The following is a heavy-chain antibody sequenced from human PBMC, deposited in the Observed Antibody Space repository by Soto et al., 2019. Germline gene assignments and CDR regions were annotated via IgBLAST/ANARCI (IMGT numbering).Heavy chain of an antibody. D-gene: IGHD3-10*01. V-gene: IGHV3-23*01. CDR1: GFTFSSYA. Sequence: PGGSLRLSCAASGFTFSSYAMSWVRQAPGKGLEWVSAISGSGGSTYYADSVKGRFTISRDNSKNALYLQMNSLRAEDTAVYYCATHVLLWFGFDYWGQGTLVTVS. CDR3: ATHVLLWFGFDY. CDR2: ISGSGGST. J-gene: IGHJ4*02.